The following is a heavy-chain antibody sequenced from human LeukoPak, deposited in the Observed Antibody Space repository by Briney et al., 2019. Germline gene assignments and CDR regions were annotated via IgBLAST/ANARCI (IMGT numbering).Heavy chain of an antibody. D-gene: IGHD3-22*01. CDR1: GFTFSSYG. J-gene: IGHJ4*02. V-gene: IGHV3-33*06. CDR3: AKDITMIVMYYFDY. Sequence: PGGSLRLSCAASGFTFSSYGMHWVRQAPGKGLEWVAVIWYDGSNKYYADSVKGRLTIPRDNSKNTLYLQMNSLRAEDTAVYYCAKDITMIVMYYFDYWGQGTLVTVSS. CDR2: IWYDGSNK.